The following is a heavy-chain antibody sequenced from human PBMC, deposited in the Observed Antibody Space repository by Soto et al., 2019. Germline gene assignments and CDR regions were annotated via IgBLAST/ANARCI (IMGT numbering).Heavy chain of an antibody. CDR3: ARVDRGTATTVVDAFDI. CDR1: GGFVSSGSYY. V-gene: IGHV4-34*01. Sequence: QVQLQQWGAGLLKPSETLSLTCGVYGGFVSSGSYYWSWIRQPPGKGLEWIGEMSHSGGTHFNPSHESRVTISVDTSKNQFSLKMSSVTAADTALFYCARVDRGTATTVVDAFDIWGPGTMVTVSS. CDR2: MSHSGGT. J-gene: IGHJ3*02. D-gene: IGHD1-1*01.